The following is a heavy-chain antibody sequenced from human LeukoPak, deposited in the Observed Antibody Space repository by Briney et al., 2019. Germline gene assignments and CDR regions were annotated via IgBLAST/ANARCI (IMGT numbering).Heavy chain of an antibody. V-gene: IGHV5-51*01. CDR1: GYSFTRYW. Sequence: GESLKISCKGSGYSFTRYWIGWVLQMPGKGLEWMGIIYPGDSDTKYSPSFKGQVTISVDKSISTAYLQWSSLKASDTAMYYCVRSLGGDRRGNFDNWGQGTLVTVSS. CDR3: VRSLGGDRRGNFDN. D-gene: IGHD2-21*02. CDR2: IYPGDSDT. J-gene: IGHJ4*02.